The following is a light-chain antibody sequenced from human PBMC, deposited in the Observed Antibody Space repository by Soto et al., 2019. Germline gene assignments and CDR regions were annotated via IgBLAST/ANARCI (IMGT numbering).Light chain of an antibody. V-gene: IGKV3-20*01. CDR3: QQYGSLLP. J-gene: IGKJ4*01. Sequence: MVLMQSPEKLSLSPGERATLSCRASQSVSSNLAWYQQKPGQAPRLLIFDASSRAPGIPDRFSGSGSGTDFTLTISRLEPEDFAVYYCQQYGSLLPFGGGTKVDIK. CDR2: DAS. CDR1: QSVSSN.